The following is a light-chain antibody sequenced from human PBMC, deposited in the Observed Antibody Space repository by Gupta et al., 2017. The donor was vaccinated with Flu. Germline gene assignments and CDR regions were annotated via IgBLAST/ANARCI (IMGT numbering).Light chain of an antibody. J-gene: IGKJ1*01. CDR3: HQYDSWT. V-gene: IGKV3-20*01. CDR2: GVS. CDR1: QSVDSSH. Sequence: EIVLTQSPGTLSLSPGEGATLSCRASQSVDSSHLAWYQHKPGQPPRLLILGVSTRGAEIKVKFSGSGSGTDFTLTSRRPGTEDFELYYDHQYDSWTFGQGTKVEIK.